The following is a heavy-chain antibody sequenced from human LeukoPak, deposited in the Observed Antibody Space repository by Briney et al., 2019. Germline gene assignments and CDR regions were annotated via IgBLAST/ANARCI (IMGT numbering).Heavy chain of an antibody. D-gene: IGHD2-2*01. V-gene: IGHV4-61*09. CDR3: ARDDWTYCSSTTCPDAYI. CDR1: GGSVSSGTYY. J-gene: IGHJ3*02. Sequence: MASQTLSLTCTVSGGSVSSGTYYWSWIRQPAGKGLEWIGHIYTSESTNYNPSLKSRVTISVDTSKNQFSLKLTSVTAADTAVYYCARDDWTYCSSTTCPDAYIWGQGTMVTASS. CDR2: IYTSEST.